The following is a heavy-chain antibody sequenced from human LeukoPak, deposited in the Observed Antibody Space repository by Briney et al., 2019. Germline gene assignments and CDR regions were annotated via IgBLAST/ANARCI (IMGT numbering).Heavy chain of an antibody. CDR1: GGSIISSNW. J-gene: IGHJ4*02. Sequence: SGTVSLTCAGSGGSIISSNWGRCVRLPPRMELQWIWEIYHSGSTNYGPALKSRVTISVDMPNNQFCLKVSSLRAPDTSVYHSPRLGWDYGDYDYFDYWGQGTLVTVSS. V-gene: IGHV4-4*02. CDR2: IYHSGST. D-gene: IGHD4-17*01. CDR3: PRLGWDYGDYDYFDY.